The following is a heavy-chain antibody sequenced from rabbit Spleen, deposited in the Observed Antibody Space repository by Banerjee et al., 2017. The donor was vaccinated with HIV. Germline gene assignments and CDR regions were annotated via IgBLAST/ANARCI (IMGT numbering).Heavy chain of an antibody. D-gene: IGHD1-1*01. CDR2: IYTGNGKN. Sequence: QEQLVESGGDLVKPEGSLTLTCTASGVSFSDKDVMCWVRQAPGKGLEWIGFIYTGNGKNYYASWAKGRFTISKTSSTTVTLQVTSLTAADTATYFCTRDDGSGHYIDGYFNLWGPGTLVTVS. CDR3: TRDDGSGHYIDGYFNL. J-gene: IGHJ4*01. CDR1: GVSFSDKDV. V-gene: IGHV1S45*01.